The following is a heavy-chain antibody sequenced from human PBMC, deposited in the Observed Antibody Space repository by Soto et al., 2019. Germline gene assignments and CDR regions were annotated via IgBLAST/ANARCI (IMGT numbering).Heavy chain of an antibody. CDR3: ARDGNSGYDC. J-gene: IGHJ4*02. Sequence: PGGSLRLSCAASGFTFSSYAMSWVRQAPGKGLEWVSGISGSGGSTFYADSVKGRFTISRDNAKNSLYLQMNSLRAEDTAVYYCARDGNSGYDCWGQGTLVTVSS. CDR1: GFTFSSYA. D-gene: IGHD5-12*01. CDR2: ISGSGGST. V-gene: IGHV3-23*01.